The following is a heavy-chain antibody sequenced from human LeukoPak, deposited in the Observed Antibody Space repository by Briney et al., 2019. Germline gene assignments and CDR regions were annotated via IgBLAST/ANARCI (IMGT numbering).Heavy chain of an antibody. CDR2: ISGSGGST. V-gene: IGHV3-23*01. CDR1: GFTFSSYA. CDR3: AKGDIVVVPAAGVYSYGMDV. J-gene: IGHJ6*02. D-gene: IGHD2-2*01. Sequence: GGSLRLSCAASGFTFSSYAMSWVRQAPGKGLEWVSAISGSGGSTYYADSVKGRFTISRDNSKNTLYLQMNSLRAEYTAVYYCAKGDIVVVPAAGVYSYGMDVWGQGTTVTVSS.